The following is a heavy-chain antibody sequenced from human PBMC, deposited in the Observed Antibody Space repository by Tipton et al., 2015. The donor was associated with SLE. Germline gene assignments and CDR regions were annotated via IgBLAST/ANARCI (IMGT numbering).Heavy chain of an antibody. CDR2: IYPDDSDT. J-gene: IGHJ6*02. CDR1: GYRFDTHW. CDR3: ARQDSRGYYFYGLDV. Sequence: VQLVQSGGEVKKPGESLKISCKASGYRFDTHWIGWVRQRPGKGLEWMGIIYPDDSDTKYSPSFQGQVTISADKSISTAYLQWVSLKASDTAMYYCARQDSRGYYFYGLDVWGQGTTVTVSS. D-gene: IGHD2-21*01. V-gene: IGHV5-51*03.